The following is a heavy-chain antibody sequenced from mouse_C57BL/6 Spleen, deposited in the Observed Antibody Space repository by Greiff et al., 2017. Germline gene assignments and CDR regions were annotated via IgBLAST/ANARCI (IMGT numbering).Heavy chain of an antibody. D-gene: IGHD1-1*01. Sequence: VQLQESGPELVKPGASVKISCKASGYAFSSSWMNWVKQRPGKGLEWIGRIYPGDGDTNYNGKFKGKATLTADKSSSTAYMQLSSLTSEDSAVYFCARGGTTEGFAYWGQGTLVTVSA. V-gene: IGHV1-82*01. J-gene: IGHJ3*01. CDR1: GYAFSSSW. CDR2: IYPGDGDT. CDR3: ARGGTTEGFAY.